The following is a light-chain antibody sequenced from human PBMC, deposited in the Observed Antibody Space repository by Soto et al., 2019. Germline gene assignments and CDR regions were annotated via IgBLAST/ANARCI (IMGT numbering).Light chain of an antibody. Sequence: EIVLTQSPATLSSSPGETATLSCRASQSVGSRLAWYQHKPGQAPRLLIYYMSKRATGIPARFSGSGSGTDFTLTISSLAPDDFAIYYCHQRQSWTRTFGQGTKVEIK. CDR1: QSVGSR. CDR3: HQRQSWTRT. V-gene: IGKV3-11*01. J-gene: IGKJ1*01. CDR2: YMS.